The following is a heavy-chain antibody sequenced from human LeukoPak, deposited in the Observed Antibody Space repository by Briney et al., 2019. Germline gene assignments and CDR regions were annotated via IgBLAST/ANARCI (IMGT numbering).Heavy chain of an antibody. D-gene: IGHD3-9*01. J-gene: IGHJ6*03. CDR2: IYYSGST. Sequence: PSETLSLTCTVSGGSISSSSYYWGWIRQPPGKGLEWIGSIYYSGSTYYNPSLKSRVTISVDTSKNQFSLKLSSVTAADTAVYYCARGAGDILTGYYYYYMDVWGKGTTVTVSS. CDR1: GGSISSSSYY. CDR3: ARGAGDILTGYYYYYMDV. V-gene: IGHV4-39*07.